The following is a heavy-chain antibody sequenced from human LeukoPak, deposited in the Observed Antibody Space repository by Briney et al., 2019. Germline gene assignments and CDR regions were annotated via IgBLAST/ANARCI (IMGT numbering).Heavy chain of an antibody. CDR2: IQYRRAI. CDR3: ARQSSGSYWEHYFDY. Sequence: PSETLSLTCAVSGYSISSGYYWGWIRQPPGKGLEWIGSIQYRRAIYHNPSLKGRASISMDTSTNQFSLNVIAVTAADTAVYYCARQSSGSYWEHYFDYWGQGTLVTVSS. V-gene: IGHV4-38-2*01. D-gene: IGHD1-26*01. CDR1: GYSISSGYY. J-gene: IGHJ4*02.